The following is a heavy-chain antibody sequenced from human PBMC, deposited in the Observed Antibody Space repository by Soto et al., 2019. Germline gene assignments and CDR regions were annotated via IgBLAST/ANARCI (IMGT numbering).Heavy chain of an antibody. CDR2: MWYDGSNK. J-gene: IGHJ4*02. D-gene: IGHD3-10*01. V-gene: IGHV3-33*01. CDR1: GFTFSSYG. Sequence: QVQLVESGGGVVQPGRSLRLSCAASGFTFSSYGMHWVRQAPGKGLEWVAVMWYDGSNKYYADSVKGRFTISRDNSKNTLELQMNGLRAEDTAVYYCARETGYHITRVRGVTAAFDYWGQGTLVTVSS. CDR3: ARETGYHITRVRGVTAAFDY.